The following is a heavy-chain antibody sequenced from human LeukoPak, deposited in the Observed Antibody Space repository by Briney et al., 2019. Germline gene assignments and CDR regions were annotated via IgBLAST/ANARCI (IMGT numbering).Heavy chain of an antibody. D-gene: IGHD3-10*01. J-gene: IGHJ5*02. CDR2: IGTAGDT. V-gene: IGHV3-13*01. Sequence: GGSLRLSCAASGFTFSSYDMHWVRQATGKGLEWVSAIGTAGDTYYPGSVKGRFTISRENAKNSLYIQMNSLRAEDTAVYYCARASRYGDRGGGYWFDPWGQGTLVTVSS. CDR1: GFTFSSYD. CDR3: ARASRYGDRGGGYWFDP.